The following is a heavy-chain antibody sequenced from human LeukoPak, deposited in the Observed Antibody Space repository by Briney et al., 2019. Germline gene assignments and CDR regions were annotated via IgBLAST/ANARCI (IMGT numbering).Heavy chain of an antibody. D-gene: IGHD3-22*01. V-gene: IGHV1-69*05. Sequence: SVKVSCKASGGTFSSYAISWVRQAPGQGLEWMGRIIPIFGTANYAQKFQGRVTITTDESTSTAYMQLSSLRSEDTAVYYCARNDDSSGYYPSNFQHWGQGTLVTVSS. CDR2: IIPIFGTA. CDR1: GGTFSSYA. CDR3: ARNDDSSGYYPSNFQH. J-gene: IGHJ1*01.